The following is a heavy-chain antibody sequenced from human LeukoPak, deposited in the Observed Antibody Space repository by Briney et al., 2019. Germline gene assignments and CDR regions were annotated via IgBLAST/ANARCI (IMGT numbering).Heavy chain of an antibody. CDR1: GGSISSSSYY. CDR3: ARTASTHYYDRSGPI. J-gene: IGHJ3*02. V-gene: IGHV4-39*01. CDR2: IYYSGTT. D-gene: IGHD3-22*01. Sequence: SETLSLTCTVSGGSISSSSYYWGWIRQPPGKGLDWIGSIYYSGTTYYNPSLKSRVTISVDTSKNQFSLKLSSVTAADTAVYYCARTASTHYYDRSGPIWGQGPMVTVSS.